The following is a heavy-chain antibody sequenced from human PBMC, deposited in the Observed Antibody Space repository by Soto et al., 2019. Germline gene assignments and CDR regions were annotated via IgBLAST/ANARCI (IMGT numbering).Heavy chain of an antibody. J-gene: IGHJ4*02. D-gene: IGHD5-18*01. V-gene: IGHV4-39*01. CDR3: ARGGIQLWFDY. Sequence: SETLSLTCTVSGGSISSSSYYWGWIRQPPGKGLEWIGSIYYSGSTYYNPSLKSRVTISVDTSKNQFSLKLSSVTAADTAVYYCARGGIQLWFDYWGQGTLVTVSS. CDR2: IYYSGST. CDR1: GGSISSSSYY.